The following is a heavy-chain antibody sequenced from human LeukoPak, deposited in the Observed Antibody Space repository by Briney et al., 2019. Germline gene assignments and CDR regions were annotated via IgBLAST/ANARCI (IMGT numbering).Heavy chain of an antibody. Sequence: GGSLRLSCAASGFAFSNSWMSWARQSPGKGLECVANIKPDGTEKYYVDSVKGRFTISRDNAKNSLYLQMNSLRAEDTAVYYCASGNSFDYWGQGILVTVSS. CDR3: ASGNSFDY. V-gene: IGHV3-7*01. D-gene: IGHD1-26*01. J-gene: IGHJ4*02. CDR2: IKPDGTEK. CDR1: GFAFSNSW.